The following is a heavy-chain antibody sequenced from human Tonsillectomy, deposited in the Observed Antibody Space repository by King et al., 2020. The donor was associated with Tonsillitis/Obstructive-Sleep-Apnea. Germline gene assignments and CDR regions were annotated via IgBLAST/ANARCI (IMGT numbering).Heavy chain of an antibody. Sequence: VQLVESGGGLVKPGGSLRLSCAASGFTCSNAWMSWVRQAPGKGLEWVGRIKSKTDGGTTDYAAPVKGRCTISRDDSQNTLYLLLNSLKTEDTAVYYCTTDGVYSSSTSCDPRYIDYWGQGTLVTVSS. CDR1: GFTCSNAW. CDR2: IKSKTDGGTT. CDR3: TTDGVYSSSTSCDPRYIDY. J-gene: IGHJ4*02. D-gene: IGHD2-2*01. V-gene: IGHV3-15*01.